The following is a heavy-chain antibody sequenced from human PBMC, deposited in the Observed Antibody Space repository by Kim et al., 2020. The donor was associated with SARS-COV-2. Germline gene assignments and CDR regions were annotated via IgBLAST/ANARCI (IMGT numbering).Heavy chain of an antibody. CDR2: IYYSGST. CDR3: ARVNYGDHDAFDI. CDR1: GGSISSYY. Sequence: SETLSLTCTVSGGSISSYYWSWIRQPPGKGLEWIGYIYYSGSTNYNPSLKSRVTISVDTSKNQFSLKLSSVTAADTAVYYCARVNYGDHDAFDIWGQGTMVTVSS. J-gene: IGHJ3*02. D-gene: IGHD4-17*01. V-gene: IGHV4-59*01.